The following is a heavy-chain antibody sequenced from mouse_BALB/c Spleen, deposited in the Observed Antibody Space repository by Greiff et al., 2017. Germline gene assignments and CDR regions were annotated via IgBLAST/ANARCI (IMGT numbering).Heavy chain of an antibody. CDR1: GDSITSGY. CDR3: ARSLRWLLRAMDY. V-gene: IGHV3-8*02. CDR2: ISYSGST. D-gene: IGHD2-3*01. Sequence: EVKLVESGPSLVKPSQTLSLTCSVTGDSITSGYWNWIRKFPGNKLEYMGYISYSGSTYYNPSLKSRISITRDTSKNQYYLQLNSVTTEDTATYYCARSLRWLLRAMDYWGQGTSVTVSS. J-gene: IGHJ4*01.